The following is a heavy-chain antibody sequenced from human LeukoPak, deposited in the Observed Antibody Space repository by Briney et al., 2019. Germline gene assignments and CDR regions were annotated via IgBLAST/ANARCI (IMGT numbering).Heavy chain of an antibody. CDR3: ARICGDCYSRMHAFDI. Sequence: PSETLSLTCTVSGGSISSYYWSWIRQPPGKGLEWIGYIYYSGSTNYNPSLKSRVTISVDTSKNQFSLKLSSVTAADTAVYYCARICGDCYSRMHAFDIWGQGTMVTVSS. CDR1: GGSISSYY. V-gene: IGHV4-59*01. J-gene: IGHJ3*02. CDR2: IYYSGST. D-gene: IGHD2-21*02.